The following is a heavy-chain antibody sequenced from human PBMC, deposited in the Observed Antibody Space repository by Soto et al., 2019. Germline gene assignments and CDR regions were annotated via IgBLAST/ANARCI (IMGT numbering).Heavy chain of an antibody. CDR2: IYYSGST. V-gene: IGHV4-61*01. Sequence: PSETLSLTCTVSGGSVSSGSYYWSWIRQPPGKGLEWIGYIYYSGSTNYNSSLKSRVSISVDTSKNQFSLKVSSVTAADTAVYYCARDSSYGDYFDYWGQGTLVTVSS. CDR1: GGSVSSGSYY. D-gene: IGHD4-17*01. J-gene: IGHJ4*02. CDR3: ARDSSYGDYFDY.